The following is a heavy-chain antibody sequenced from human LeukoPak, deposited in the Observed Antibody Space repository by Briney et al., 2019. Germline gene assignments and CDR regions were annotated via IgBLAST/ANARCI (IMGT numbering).Heavy chain of an antibody. Sequence: GGSLRLSCATSGFTFSSNGLHWVRQAPGKGLEWVAFIRYDGSNEYYADSVKGRFTISRDNSKNTLYLQMNSLRTEDTAVYYCAKTGYSGSAYGTWYFDYWGQGTLVSVSP. J-gene: IGHJ4*02. D-gene: IGHD5-12*01. V-gene: IGHV3-30*02. CDR2: IRYDGSNE. CDR3: AKTGYSGSAYGTWYFDY. CDR1: GFTFSSNG.